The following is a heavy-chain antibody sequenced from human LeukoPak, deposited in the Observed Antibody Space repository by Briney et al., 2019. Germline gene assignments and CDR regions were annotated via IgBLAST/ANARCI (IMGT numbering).Heavy chain of an antibody. J-gene: IGHJ6*03. Sequence: PGGSLRLSCAASGFTFSSYAMHWVRQAPGKGLEWVAVISYDGSNKYYADSVKGRFTISRDNSKNTLYLQMNSLRAEDTAVYYCARLAAFVVVPAASSWALYMDVWGKGTTVTVSS. CDR1: GFTFSSYA. CDR2: ISYDGSNK. D-gene: IGHD2-2*01. V-gene: IGHV3-30-3*01. CDR3: ARLAAFVVVPAASSWALYMDV.